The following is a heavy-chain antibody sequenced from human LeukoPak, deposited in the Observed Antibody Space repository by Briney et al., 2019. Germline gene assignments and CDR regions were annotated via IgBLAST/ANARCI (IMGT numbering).Heavy chain of an antibody. CDR3: ARVPMPYYYYYMDV. CDR2: IYTSGST. D-gene: IGHD2-2*01. Sequence: PSETLSLTCAVYGGSFSGYYWSWIRQPAGKGLEWIGRIYTSGSTNYNPSLKSRVTISVDTSKNQFSLKLSSVTAADTAVYYCARVPMPYYYYYMDVWGKGTTVTVSS. J-gene: IGHJ6*03. V-gene: IGHV4-59*10. CDR1: GGSFSGYY.